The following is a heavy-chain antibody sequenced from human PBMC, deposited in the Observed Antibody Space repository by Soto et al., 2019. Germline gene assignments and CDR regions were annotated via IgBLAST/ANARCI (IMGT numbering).Heavy chain of an antibody. CDR1: RYTFKSHG. D-gene: IGHD3-16*01. Sequence: PGGSLRLSCAASRYTFKSHGLSWVRQAPGKGLEWVSTIDSSGVNTHYADSVKGRFTISRDNSRNTLHLQMHDLRADDTALYYCVSWVSAQFDYWRQGTVVTVSS. CDR2: IDSSGVNT. V-gene: IGHV3-23*01. J-gene: IGHJ4*02. CDR3: VSWVSAQFDY.